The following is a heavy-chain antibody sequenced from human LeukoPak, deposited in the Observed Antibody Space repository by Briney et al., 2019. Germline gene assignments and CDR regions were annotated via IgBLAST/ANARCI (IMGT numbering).Heavy chain of an antibody. CDR3: AKRNTMIRGGPSFDY. Sequence: GGSLRLSCAASGFSFSSYAMNWVRQAPGKGLEWVSITFGAGKNTTYYADFVKGRFTVSRDNSKNTLYLQMTNLRPEDTAKYYCAKRNTMIRGGPSFDYWGQGILVAVSS. D-gene: IGHD3-10*01. CDR1: GFSFSSYA. J-gene: IGHJ4*02. V-gene: IGHV3-23*03. CDR2: TFGAGKNTT.